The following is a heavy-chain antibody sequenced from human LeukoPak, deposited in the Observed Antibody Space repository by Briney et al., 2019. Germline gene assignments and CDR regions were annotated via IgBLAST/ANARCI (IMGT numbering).Heavy chain of an antibody. Sequence: SETLSLTCAVYGGSFSGYYWSWIRQPPGKGLEWIGEINHSGSTNYNPSLKSRVTISVDTSKNQFSLKLSSVTAADTAVYYCASARPNMVRGVITPYFDYWGQGTLVTVSS. V-gene: IGHV4-34*01. D-gene: IGHD3-10*01. CDR1: GGSFSGYY. CDR3: ASARPNMVRGVITPYFDY. CDR2: INHSGST. J-gene: IGHJ4*02.